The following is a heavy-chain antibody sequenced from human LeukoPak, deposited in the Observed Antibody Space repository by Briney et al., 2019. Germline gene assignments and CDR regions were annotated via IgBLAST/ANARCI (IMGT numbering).Heavy chain of an antibody. CDR3: AREPAARISHFDY. J-gene: IGHJ4*02. CDR2: IWYDGSNK. Sequence: GGSLRLSCAASGFTFSHYAMHWVRQAPGKGLEWVAVIWYDGSNKYYTDSVKGRFTISRDNSKNTLYLQMNSLRAKDTAVYYCAREPAARISHFDYGGQGTLVTVSS. CDR1: GFTFSHYA. D-gene: IGHD6-6*01. V-gene: IGHV3-33*08.